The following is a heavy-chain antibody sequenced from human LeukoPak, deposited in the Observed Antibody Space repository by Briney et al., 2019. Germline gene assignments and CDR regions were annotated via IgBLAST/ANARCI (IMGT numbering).Heavy chain of an antibody. CDR1: GYSFTSYW. CDR3: EGLRGSDTGGGVDY. J-gene: IGHJ4*02. CDR2: IYPGDSDT. Sequence: GKSLKISCQGSGYSFTSYWIGWVRQMPGKGLEWMGIIYPGDSDTRYSPPFQGQVTISADKPISTAHLRGSSLKAPDTAMYYCEGLRGSDTGGGVDYWGQGTLVTVSS. D-gene: IGHD6-25*01. V-gene: IGHV5-51*04.